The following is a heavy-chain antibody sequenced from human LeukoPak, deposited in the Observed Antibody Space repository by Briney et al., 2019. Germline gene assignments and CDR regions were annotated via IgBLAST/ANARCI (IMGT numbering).Heavy chain of an antibody. CDR1: GFSISNYA. CDR3: ARRSAGRLYYYGMDV. V-gene: IGHV3-23*01. D-gene: IGHD6-25*01. Sequence: GGSLRLSCAASGFSISNYAMSWVRQAPGKGLEWVSSISGSVGSTYYADSVKGRFTISRDNSKNTLYLQMNSLRAEDTAVYYCARRSAGRLYYYGMDVWGQGTTVTVSS. J-gene: IGHJ6*02. CDR2: ISGSVGST.